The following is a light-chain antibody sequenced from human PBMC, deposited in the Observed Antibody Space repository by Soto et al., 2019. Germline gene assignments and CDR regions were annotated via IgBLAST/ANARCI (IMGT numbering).Light chain of an antibody. CDR2: GAS. CDR3: QQYNNWPPWA. CDR1: RIFATH. Sequence: EIVMTQSPATLSVSPGERVTLPARPGRIFATHLAWFQQRPGQAPRLLIYGASNRASGTPGRFIGSGSGTQFTLTISSLQSEDFALYYCQQYNNWPPWAFGQGTRVEI. V-gene: IGKV3-15*01. J-gene: IGKJ1*01.